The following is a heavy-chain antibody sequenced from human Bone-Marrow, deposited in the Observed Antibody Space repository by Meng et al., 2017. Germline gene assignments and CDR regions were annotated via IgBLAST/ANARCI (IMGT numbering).Heavy chain of an antibody. D-gene: IGHD6-19*01. CDR1: GSTFTGYY. Sequence: GQLVQSGGEVKKPGASVKVSCKASGSTFTGYYMHWVRQAPGQGLEWMGRINPNSGGTNYAQKFQGRVTMTRDTSISTAYMELSRLRSDDTAVYYCARDGPGSGWYLIDYWGQGTLVTVSS. CDR3: ARDGPGSGWYLIDY. J-gene: IGHJ4*02. V-gene: IGHV1-2*06. CDR2: INPNSGGT.